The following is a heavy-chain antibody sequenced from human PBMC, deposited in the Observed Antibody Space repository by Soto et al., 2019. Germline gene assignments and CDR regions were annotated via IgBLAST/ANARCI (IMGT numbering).Heavy chain of an antibody. CDR3: ARGRGASSWYETPHYFDY. Sequence: QVQMVQSGTEVEKPGASVKISCQASGYSFRTYGINWVRQAPGQGLEWMGWISVYNGQTYYTEKFQGRVTMTTDTSTNTAYMELRSLRSDDTAVYYCARGRGASSWYETPHYFDYWGQGTLVTVSS. CDR2: ISVYNGQT. D-gene: IGHD6-13*01. CDR1: GYSFRTYG. J-gene: IGHJ4*02. V-gene: IGHV1-18*01.